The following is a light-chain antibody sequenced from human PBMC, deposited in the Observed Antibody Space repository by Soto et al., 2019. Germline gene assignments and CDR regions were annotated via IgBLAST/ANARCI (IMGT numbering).Light chain of an antibody. CDR2: GAS. V-gene: IGKV3-15*01. J-gene: IGKJ1*01. Sequence: VMTQSPATLSVSPVEIARLSCIASEPVATNLAWYQQKPGQAPRLLISGASTRAAGISDRFRGTGSGTEFTLTISSLQSEDFALYYCQQYNDWPLTCGQGTKGDIK. CDR3: QQYNDWPLT. CDR1: EPVATN.